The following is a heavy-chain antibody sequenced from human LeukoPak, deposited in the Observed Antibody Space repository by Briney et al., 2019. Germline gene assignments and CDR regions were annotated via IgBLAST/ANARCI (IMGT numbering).Heavy chain of an antibody. CDR2: IWYDGSNK. Sequence: GRPLRLSCAASVFTFSSYGIHWVGQAPVKRLDWVSLIWYDGSNKYYADSVKGRFTISRDNSKNTLYLQMNSLRAEDTAVYYCAKDSSGGYSCPDYWGQGTLVTVSS. D-gene: IGHD5-18*01. CDR1: VFTFSSYG. CDR3: AKDSSGGYSCPDY. J-gene: IGHJ4*02. V-gene: IGHV3-33*06.